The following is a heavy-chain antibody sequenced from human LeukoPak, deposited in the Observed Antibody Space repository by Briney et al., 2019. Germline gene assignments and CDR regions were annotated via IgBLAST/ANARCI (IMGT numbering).Heavy chain of an antibody. D-gene: IGHD2-15*01. CDR2: IHNSVT. Sequence: SETLSLTCTVSGGSISTYYWTWIRQPPGKGLEWIGYIHNSVTNSKPSLKSRVTISVDTSKNQFSLQLNSVTPEDTAVYYCAREWTAWAAVGYYYYYYGMDVWGQGTTVTVSS. J-gene: IGHJ6*02. V-gene: IGHV4-59*12. CDR1: GGSISTYY. CDR3: AREWTAWAAVGYYYYYYGMDV.